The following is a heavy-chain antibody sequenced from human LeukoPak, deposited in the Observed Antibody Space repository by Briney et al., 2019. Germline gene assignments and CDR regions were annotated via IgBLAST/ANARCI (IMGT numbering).Heavy chain of an antibody. J-gene: IGHJ4*02. CDR2: ISGSGGST. CDR1: GFTFSSYA. Sequence: GGSLRLSCAASGFTFSSYAMSWVRQAPGKGLEWVSGISGSGGSTYYADSVKGRFTISRDNSKNTLYLQTNSLRAEDTAVYYCAKDVQITIFGVVPGDYWGQGTLVTVSS. V-gene: IGHV3-23*01. CDR3: AKDVQITIFGVVPGDY. D-gene: IGHD3-3*01.